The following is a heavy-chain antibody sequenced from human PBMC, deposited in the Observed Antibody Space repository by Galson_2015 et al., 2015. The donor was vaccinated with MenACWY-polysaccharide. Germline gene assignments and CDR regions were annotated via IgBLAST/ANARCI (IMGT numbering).Heavy chain of an antibody. Sequence: SVKVSCKASGYTFTSYDINWVRQATGQGLEWMGWMNPNSGNTGYPQKFRGRVTMTRNTSISTAYMELSSLRSEDTAVYYCAIGSAPDGIAVAKVLNDYWGQGTLVTVSS. V-gene: IGHV1-8*01. J-gene: IGHJ4*02. CDR3: AIGSAPDGIAVAKVLNDY. CDR2: MNPNSGNT. D-gene: IGHD6-19*01. CDR1: GYTFTSYD.